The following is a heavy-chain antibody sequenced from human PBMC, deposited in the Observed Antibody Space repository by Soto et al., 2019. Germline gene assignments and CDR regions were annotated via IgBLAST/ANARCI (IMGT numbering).Heavy chain of an antibody. CDR3: ARSDGRY. J-gene: IGHJ4*02. CDR2: IYYSGST. Sequence: SETLSLTCTVSGGSISSYYLSWIRQPPGKGLEWIGYIYYSGSTNYNPSLKSRVTISVDTSKNQFSLKLSSVTAADTAVYYCARSDGRYWGQGTLVTVSS. CDR1: GGSISSYY. V-gene: IGHV4-59*01.